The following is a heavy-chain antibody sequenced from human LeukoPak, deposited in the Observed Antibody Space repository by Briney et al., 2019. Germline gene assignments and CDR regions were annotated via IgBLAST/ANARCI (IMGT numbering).Heavy chain of an antibody. D-gene: IGHD2-2*01. CDR1: GFTFSSFG. V-gene: IGHV3-23*01. J-gene: IGHJ4*02. Sequence: PGGSLRLSCAASGFTFSSFGMSWVRQAPGKGLEWVSAISSSGGTTHYADSVKGRVTISRDNSKNTLYLQMNSLRAEDTAVYYCARGKGRDCSSTSCYGNFDYWGQGTLVTVSS. CDR2: ISSSGGTT. CDR3: ARGKGRDCSSTSCYGNFDY.